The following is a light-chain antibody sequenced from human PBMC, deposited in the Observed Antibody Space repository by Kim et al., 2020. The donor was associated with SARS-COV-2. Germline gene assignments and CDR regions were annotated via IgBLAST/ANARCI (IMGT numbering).Light chain of an antibody. Sequence: PGERATLSCRASQSVSSSYLAWYQQKPGQAPRLLIYGASSRATGIPDRFSGSGSGTDFTLTISRLEPEDFAVYYCQQYGSSPCGTFGQGTKVDIK. CDR2: GAS. V-gene: IGKV3-20*01. CDR1: QSVSSSY. J-gene: IGKJ1*01. CDR3: QQYGSSPCGT.